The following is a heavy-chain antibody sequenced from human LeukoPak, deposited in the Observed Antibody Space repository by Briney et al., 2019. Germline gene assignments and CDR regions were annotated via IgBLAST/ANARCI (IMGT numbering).Heavy chain of an antibody. CDR3: AKGEGLHSCGWYSSTSEYFQH. D-gene: IGHD6-19*01. J-gene: IGHJ1*01. CDR2: IRYDGSNK. CDR1: GFTFSSYG. Sequence: GGSLRLSCAASGFTFSSYGMHWVRQAPGKGLEWVAFIRYDGSNKYYADSVKGRFTISRDNSKNTLYLQMNSLRAEDTAVYYCAKGEGLHSCGWYSSTSEYFQHWGQGTLVTVSS. V-gene: IGHV3-30*02.